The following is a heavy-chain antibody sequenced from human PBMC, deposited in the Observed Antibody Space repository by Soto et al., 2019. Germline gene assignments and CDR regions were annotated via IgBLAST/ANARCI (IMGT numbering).Heavy chain of an antibody. CDR3: AREGGDSSGLHRFDS. Sequence: QVQLVQSGAEVKKPGSSVKVSCKASGGTFSRYAISWVRQAPGQGLEWMGGIIPIFGTSNYAQKFQGRVTNTADESTSTAYMELSSLRSEDTALYYCAREGGDSSGLHRFDSWGQGTLVTVAS. D-gene: IGHD6-19*01. J-gene: IGHJ4*02. CDR2: IIPIFGTS. V-gene: IGHV1-69*01. CDR1: GGTFSRYA.